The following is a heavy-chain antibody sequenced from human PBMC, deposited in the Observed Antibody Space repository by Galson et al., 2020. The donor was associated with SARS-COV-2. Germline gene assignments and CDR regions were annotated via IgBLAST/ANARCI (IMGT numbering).Heavy chain of an antibody. J-gene: IGHJ6*02. Sequence: SQTLSLTCTVSGGSISSGSYYWSWIRQPAGKGLEWIGRIYTSGSTNYNPSLKSRVTISVDTSKNQFSLKLSSVTAADTAVYYCAREAGSPYYYYYYGMDGWGQGTTVTVAS. CDR3: AREAGSPYYYYYYGMDG. D-gene: IGHD3-10*01. V-gene: IGHV4-61*02. CDR2: IYTSGST. CDR1: GGSISSGSYY.